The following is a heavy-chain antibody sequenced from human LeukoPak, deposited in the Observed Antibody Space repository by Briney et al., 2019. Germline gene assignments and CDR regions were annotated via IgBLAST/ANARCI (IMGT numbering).Heavy chain of an antibody. D-gene: IGHD3-9*01. CDR2: FDPEDGET. J-gene: IGHJ5*02. CDR1: GYTLTELS. V-gene: IGHV1-24*01. Sequence: GASVKVSCKVSGYTLTELSMHWVRQAPGKGLEWMGGFDPEDGETIYAQKFQGRVTMTEDTSTDTAYMELSSLRSEDTAVYYCATYGRGLRYFDWYRKGWFDPWGQGTLVTVSS. CDR3: ATYGRGLRYFDWYRKGWFDP.